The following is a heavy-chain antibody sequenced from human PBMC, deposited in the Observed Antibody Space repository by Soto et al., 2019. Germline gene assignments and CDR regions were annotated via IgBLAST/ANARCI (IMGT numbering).Heavy chain of an antibody. CDR2: ILYTGNT. J-gene: IGHJ4*02. V-gene: IGHV4-39*01. D-gene: IGHD2-15*01. CDR1: GASTTSPGYS. Sequence: QLQLRESGPGLVKPSETLALTCSISGASTTSPGYSWGWIRQSPGKGLEWIASILYTGNTYYNPSLQCRVTIFVDVSRTPFSLRLTSVTAADTAVYYCARYSHTFDFWGQGILVTASS. CDR3: ARYSHTFDF.